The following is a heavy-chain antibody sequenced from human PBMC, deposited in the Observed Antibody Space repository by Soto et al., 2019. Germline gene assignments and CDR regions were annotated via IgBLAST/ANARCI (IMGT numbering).Heavy chain of an antibody. J-gene: IGHJ5*02. V-gene: IGHV3-21*01. D-gene: IGHD6-6*01. Sequence: GGSLRLSCAASGFTFSTYTMNWVRQAPGEGLEWVSSISSTGTYKYYADSMKGRFTISRDNPQNSLYLQMHSLRAEDTAVYYCARDEAARPGRLDTWGQGNLVTVSS. CDR2: ISSTGTYK. CDR1: GFTFSTYT. CDR3: ARDEAARPGRLDT.